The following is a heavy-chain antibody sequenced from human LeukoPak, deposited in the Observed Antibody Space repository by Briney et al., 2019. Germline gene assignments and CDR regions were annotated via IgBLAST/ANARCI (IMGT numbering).Heavy chain of an antibody. D-gene: IGHD2-21*01. CDR1: GGSISSGSYY. V-gene: IGHV4-61*09. J-gene: IGHJ2*01. CDR3: ARARKGGDFDL. CDR2: IYHSGST. Sequence: PSQTLSLTCTVSGGSISSGSYYWSWIRQPAGKGLEWIGEIYHSGSTNYNPSLKSRVTISVDKSKNQFSLKLSSVTAADTAVYYCARARKGGDFDLWGRGTLVTVSS.